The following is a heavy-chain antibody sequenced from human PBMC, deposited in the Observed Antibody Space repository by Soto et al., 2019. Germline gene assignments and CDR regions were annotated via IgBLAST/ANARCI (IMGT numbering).Heavy chain of an antibody. CDR2: ISSSSSYI. J-gene: IGHJ3*02. CDR1: GFTFSSYS. V-gene: IGHV3-21*01. D-gene: IGHD1-1*01. Sequence: GSLRLSCAASGFTFSSYSMNWVRQAPGKGLEWVSSISSSSSYIYHADSVKGRFTISRDNAKNSLYLQMNSLRAEDTAVYYCARGVTGTTEAFDIWGQGTMVTVSS. CDR3: ARGVTGTTEAFDI.